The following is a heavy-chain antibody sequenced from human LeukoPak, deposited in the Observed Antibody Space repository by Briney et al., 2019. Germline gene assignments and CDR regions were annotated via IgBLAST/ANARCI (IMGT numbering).Heavy chain of an antibody. D-gene: IGHD5-12*01. CDR2: INAGNGNT. CDR3: ARDTGGYDWVRYYFDY. J-gene: IGHJ4*02. Sequence: ASVKVSCKASGYTFTSYAMHWVRQAPGQRLEWMGWINAGNGNTKYSQKFQGRVTITRDTSASTVYMELSSLRSEDTAVYYCARDTGGYDWVRYYFDYWGQGTLVTVSS. V-gene: IGHV1-3*01. CDR1: GYTFTSYA.